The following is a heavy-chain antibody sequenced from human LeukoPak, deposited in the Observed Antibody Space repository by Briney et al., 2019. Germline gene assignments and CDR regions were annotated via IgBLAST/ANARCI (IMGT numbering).Heavy chain of an antibody. J-gene: IGHJ6*02. D-gene: IGHD3-10*01. Sequence: NPSETLSLTCTVSGGSISSGGYYWSWIRQHPGKGLEWIGYIYYSGSTYYNPSLRSRVTISVDTSKNQFSLKLSSVTAADTAVYYCARDRYYYGSGSNRRYGMDVWGQGTTVTVSS. V-gene: IGHV4-31*03. CDR1: GGSISSGGYY. CDR2: IYYSGST. CDR3: ARDRYYYGSGSNRRYGMDV.